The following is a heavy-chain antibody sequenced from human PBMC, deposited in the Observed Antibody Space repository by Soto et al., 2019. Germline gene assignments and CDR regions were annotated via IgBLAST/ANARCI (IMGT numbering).Heavy chain of an antibody. V-gene: IGHV1-69*06. CDR3: ARRDTSGFLRYFDN. Sequence: SVKVSCKASGGTFSSFINYPINWVRQAPGQGLEWMGGIVPNVGTVNYAQKFQGRVTITADKSTGTAYMELSSLRSEDTALYYCARRDTSGFLRYFDNWGQGTLVTVSS. CDR2: IVPNVGTV. J-gene: IGHJ4*02. D-gene: IGHD3-3*01. CDR1: GGTFSSFINYP.